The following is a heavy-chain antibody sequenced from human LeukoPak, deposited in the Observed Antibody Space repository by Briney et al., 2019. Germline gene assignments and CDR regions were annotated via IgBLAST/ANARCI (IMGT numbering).Heavy chain of an antibody. J-gene: IGHJ6*02. CDR3: ARLMPLVSGSLYYYGMDV. D-gene: IGHD3-10*01. CDR2: IYYSGST. V-gene: IGHV4-61*08. Sequence: PSETLSLTCTVSGGSISSGGYYWSWIRQHPGRGLEWIGHIYYSGSTNYNPSLKSRVTISVDTSKNQFSLKLSSVTAADTAVYYCARLMPLVSGSLYYYGMDVWGQGTTVTVSS. CDR1: GGSISSGGYY.